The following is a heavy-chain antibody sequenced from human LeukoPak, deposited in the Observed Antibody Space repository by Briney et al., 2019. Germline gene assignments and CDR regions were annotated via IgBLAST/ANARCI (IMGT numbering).Heavy chain of an antibody. J-gene: IGHJ4*02. CDR2: ISGSGGST. Sequence: GGSLRLSCAASGFSFSRFAMRWVRQAPGKGLEWVSTISGSGGSTYYADSVKGRFTISRDNAKNSLYLQMNSLRAEDTAVYYCARGNQQLVTHYLDYWGQGTLVTVSS. D-gene: IGHD6-13*01. CDR3: ARGNQQLVTHYLDY. V-gene: IGHV3-23*01. CDR1: GFSFSRFA.